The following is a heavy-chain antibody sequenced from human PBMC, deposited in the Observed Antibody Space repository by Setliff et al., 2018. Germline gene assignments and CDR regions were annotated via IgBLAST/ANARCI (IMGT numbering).Heavy chain of an antibody. CDR1: GGAMGSYY. CDR3: ARVRITPYCMDV. V-gene: IGHV4-4*07. J-gene: IGHJ6*03. Sequence: SETLSLTCTVSGGAMGSYYWTWIRQSAGKGLEWIGRVYTTGSTAFNPSLNSRVTMSLYKSKNQFSLKLYSVTAADTAVYFCARVRITPYCMDVWGKGTTVTVSS. D-gene: IGHD3-3*01. CDR2: VYTTGST.